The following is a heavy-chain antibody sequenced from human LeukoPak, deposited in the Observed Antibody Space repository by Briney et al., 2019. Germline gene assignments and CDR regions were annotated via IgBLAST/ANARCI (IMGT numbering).Heavy chain of an antibody. J-gene: IGHJ4*02. CDR3: AKDPPYSSGWYGVFDY. V-gene: IGHV3-23*01. Sequence: GGSLRLSCAASGFTLSSYAMSWVRQAPGKGLEWVSAISGSGGSTYYADSVKGRFTISRDNSKNTLYLQMNSLRAEDTAVYYCAKDPPYSSGWYGVFDYWGQGTLVTVSS. CDR2: ISGSGGST. CDR1: GFTLSSYA. D-gene: IGHD6-19*01.